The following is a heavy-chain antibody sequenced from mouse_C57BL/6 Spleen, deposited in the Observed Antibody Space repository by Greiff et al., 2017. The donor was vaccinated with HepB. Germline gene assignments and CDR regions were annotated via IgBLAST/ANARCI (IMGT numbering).Heavy chain of an antibody. D-gene: IGHD2-14*01. Sequence: ESGPGLVKPSQSLSLTCSVPGYSITSGYYWNWIRQFPGNKLEWMGYISYDGSNNYNPSLKNRISITRDTSKNQFFLKLNSVTTEDTATYYCARDGVRRGYFDYWGQGTTLTVSS. V-gene: IGHV3-6*01. CDR1: GYSITSGYY. CDR2: ISYDGSN. CDR3: ARDGVRRGYFDY. J-gene: IGHJ2*01.